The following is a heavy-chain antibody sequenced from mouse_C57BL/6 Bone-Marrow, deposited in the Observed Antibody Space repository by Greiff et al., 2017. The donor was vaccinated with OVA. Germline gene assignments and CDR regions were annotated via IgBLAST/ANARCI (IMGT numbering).Heavy chain of an antibody. CDR3: ARLGRWLPHYYAMDY. Sequence: QVQLQQSDAELVKPGASVKISCKVSGYTFTDHTIHWMKQRPEQGLEWIGYIYPRDGSTKYNEKFKGKATLTADKSSSTAYMQLNSLTSEDSAVYFCARLGRWLPHYYAMDYWGQGTSVTVSS. CDR1: GYTFTDHT. CDR2: IYPRDGST. J-gene: IGHJ4*01. D-gene: IGHD2-3*01. V-gene: IGHV1-78*01.